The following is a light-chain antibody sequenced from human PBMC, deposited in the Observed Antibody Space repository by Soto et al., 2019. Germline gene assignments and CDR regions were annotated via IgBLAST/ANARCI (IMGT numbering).Light chain of an antibody. CDR2: AAS. CDR3: QKYNSAPLT. Sequence: DLQMTQSPSSLSASVGDRVTITCRASQGINNYLAWYQQKPEKVPRLMIYAASTLHSGVPSRFSGGGSGTEFTLTISSLEPEDVATYYCQKYNSAPLTFGGGTKVDIK. CDR1: QGINNY. J-gene: IGKJ4*01. V-gene: IGKV1-27*01.